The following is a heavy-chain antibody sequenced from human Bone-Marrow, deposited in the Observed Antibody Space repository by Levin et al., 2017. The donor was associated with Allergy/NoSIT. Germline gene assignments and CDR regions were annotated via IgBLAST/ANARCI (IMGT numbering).Heavy chain of an antibody. Sequence: GESLKISCKASGYTFTNYGISWVRQAPGQGLEWMGWISAYNGNTNYAQNLQGRVTMTTDTSTSTAYMELRSLRSDDTAVYYCARGTELYYWGQGTLVTVSS. CDR3: ARGTELYY. V-gene: IGHV1-18*01. D-gene: IGHD1-26*01. J-gene: IGHJ4*02. CDR2: ISAYNGNT. CDR1: GYTFTNYG.